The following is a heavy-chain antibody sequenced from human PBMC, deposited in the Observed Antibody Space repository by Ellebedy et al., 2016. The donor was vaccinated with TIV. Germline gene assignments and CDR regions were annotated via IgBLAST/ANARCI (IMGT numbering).Heavy chain of an antibody. D-gene: IGHD5-18*01. Sequence: GESLKISCAASGFTFSSNAMSWVRQAPGKGLEWVSGIVGVSGSTYYADSVKGRFIISRDISKNTLYLQMNSLRPEDTAVYYCAKDFIVRDGYWEFDYWGQGTLVTVSS. J-gene: IGHJ4*02. CDR1: GFTFSSNA. CDR2: IVGVSGST. V-gene: IGHV3-23*01. CDR3: AKDFIVRDGYWEFDY.